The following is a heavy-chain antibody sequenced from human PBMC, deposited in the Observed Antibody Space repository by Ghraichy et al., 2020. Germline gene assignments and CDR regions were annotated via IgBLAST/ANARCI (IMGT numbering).Heavy chain of an antibody. D-gene: IGHD6-13*01. CDR2: ISAYNGYT. Sequence: ASVKVSCKASGYTFTSYGISWVRQAPGQGLEWMGWISAYNGYTNYAQKFQGRVTMPTDTSTSTAYMELKSLRSDDTAVYFCARDFPSEQQGHYFFDFWGQGTLVTVSS. V-gene: IGHV1-18*04. J-gene: IGHJ4*02. CDR3: ARDFPSEQQGHYFFDF. CDR1: GYTFTSYG.